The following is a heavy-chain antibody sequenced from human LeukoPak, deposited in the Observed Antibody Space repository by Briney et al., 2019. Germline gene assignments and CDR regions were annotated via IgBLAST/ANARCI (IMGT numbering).Heavy chain of an antibody. V-gene: IGHV3-23*01. CDR2: ISGSGGST. J-gene: IGHJ3*02. CDR1: GFTFSSYA. Sequence: GGSPRLSCAASGFTFSSYAMSWVRQAPGKGLEWVSAISGSGGSTYYADSVKGRFTISRDNSKNTLYLQMNSLRAEDTAVYYCAKSSISHYGGNAFDIWGQGTMVTVSS. CDR3: AKSSISHYGGNAFDI. D-gene: IGHD4-17*01.